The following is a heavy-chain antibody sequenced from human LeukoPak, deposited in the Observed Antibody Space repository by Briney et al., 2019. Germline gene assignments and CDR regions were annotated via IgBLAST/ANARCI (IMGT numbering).Heavy chain of an antibody. J-gene: IGHJ5*02. CDR2: ISWNSGSI. CDR3: AKDRVSGPPYSWFDP. V-gene: IGHV3-9*01. D-gene: IGHD6-19*01. CDR1: GFTFDDYA. Sequence: PGRSLRLSCAASGFTFDDYAMHWVRQAPGKGLEWVSGISWNSGSIGYADSVKGRFTISRDNAKNSLYLQMNSLRAEDTALYYCAKDRVSGPPYSWFDPWGQGTLVTVSS.